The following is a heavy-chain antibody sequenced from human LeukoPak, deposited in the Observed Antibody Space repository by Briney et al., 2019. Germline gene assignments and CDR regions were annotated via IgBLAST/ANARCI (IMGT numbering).Heavy chain of an antibody. Sequence: GRSLRLSCAASGFTFSSYAMHWVRQAPGKGLEWVAVISYDGSNKYYADSVKGRFTISRDNAKNSLYLQMNSLRAEDTAVYYCARGIFGSSALWFDPWGQGTLVTVSS. CDR3: ARGIFGSSALWFDP. V-gene: IGHV3-30*04. CDR2: ISYDGSNK. CDR1: GFTFSSYA. J-gene: IGHJ5*02. D-gene: IGHD6-13*01.